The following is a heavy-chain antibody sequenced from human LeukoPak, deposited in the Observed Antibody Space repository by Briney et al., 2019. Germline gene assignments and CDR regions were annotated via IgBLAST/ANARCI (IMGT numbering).Heavy chain of an antibody. D-gene: IGHD3/OR15-3a*01. J-gene: IGHJ4*02. V-gene: IGHV3-7*01. CDR2: MNLDGSEK. CDR1: GFTFSSYW. Sequence: GGSLRLSCAASGFTFSSYWMTWVRQAPGKGLEWVANMNLDGSEKYYVDSVKGRFIISRDNAKNSLYLQMNSLTAEDTAIYYCARDDGFSCYSYWGQGTLVTVSS. CDR3: ARDDGFSCYSY.